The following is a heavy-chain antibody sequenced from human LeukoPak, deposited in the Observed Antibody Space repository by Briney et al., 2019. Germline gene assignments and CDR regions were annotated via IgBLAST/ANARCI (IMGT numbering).Heavy chain of an antibody. CDR3: AKDLYSRFRGGPQNNAFDT. Sequence: TGGSLRLSCAAFGFTFDDYAMHWVRQAPGKGLEWVSGISWNSGIIGYADSVKGRITISRDNTKNSLYLQMNSLRAEDMALYYCAKDLYSRFRGGPQNNAFDTWGQGTLVTVSS. J-gene: IGHJ3*02. CDR2: ISWNSGII. V-gene: IGHV3-9*03. D-gene: IGHD5-24*01. CDR1: GFTFDDYA.